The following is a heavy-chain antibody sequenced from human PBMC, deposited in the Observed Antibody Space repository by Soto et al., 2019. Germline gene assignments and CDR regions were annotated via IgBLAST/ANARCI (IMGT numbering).Heavy chain of an antibody. CDR2: INPNSGGT. CDR3: ARGLIAAPPYWFDY. CDR1: GYTFTGYY. D-gene: IGHD6-6*01. V-gene: IGHV1-2*02. J-gene: IGHJ4*02. Sequence: ASVKVSCKASGYTFTGYYMHWVRQAPGQGLEWMGWINPNSGGTNYAQKFQGRVTMTRDTSISTAYMELSRLRSDDTAVYYCARGLIAAPPYWFDYWGQGTVVTVSS.